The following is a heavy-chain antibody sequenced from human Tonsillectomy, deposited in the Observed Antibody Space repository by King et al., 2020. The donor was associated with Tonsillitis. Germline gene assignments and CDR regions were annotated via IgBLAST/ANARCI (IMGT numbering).Heavy chain of an antibody. J-gene: IGHJ4*02. CDR3: ARDGPARNYYDSSGYYYPRY. Sequence: QLVQSGAEVKKPGSSVKVSCKASGGTFSSYAISWVRQAPGQGLEWMGGIIPIFGTANYAQKFQGRVTITADESTSTAYMELSSLRSEDTAVYYCARDGPARNYYDSSGYYYPRYWGRGTLVTVSS. CDR1: GGTFSSYA. CDR2: IIPIFGTA. V-gene: IGHV1-69*01. D-gene: IGHD3-22*01.